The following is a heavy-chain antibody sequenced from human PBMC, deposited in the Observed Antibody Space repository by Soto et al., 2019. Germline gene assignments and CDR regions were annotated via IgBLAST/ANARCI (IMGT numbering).Heavy chain of an antibody. J-gene: IGHJ3*02. CDR3: ARVGSRSSWPDAFDI. D-gene: IGHD6-13*01. V-gene: IGHV1-3*01. CDR2: INAGNGNT. Sequence: ASVKVSCKASGYTFTSYAMHWVRQAPGQRLEWMGWINAGNGNTKYSQKFQGRVTITRDTSASTAYMELSSVRSEDTAVYYCARVGSRSSWPDAFDIWGQGTMVTVAS. CDR1: GYTFTSYA.